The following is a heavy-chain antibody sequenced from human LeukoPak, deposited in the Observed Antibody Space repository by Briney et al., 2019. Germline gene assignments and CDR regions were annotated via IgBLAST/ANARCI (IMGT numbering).Heavy chain of an antibody. Sequence: PGGSLRLSCAASGFTFSSYGMHWVRQAPRKGLEWVAVIWYDGSNKYYADSVKGRFTISRDNSKNTLYLQMNSLRAEDTAVYYCAREYCSGGSCYWFDPWGQGTLVTVSS. D-gene: IGHD2-15*01. CDR2: IWYDGSNK. V-gene: IGHV3-33*01. J-gene: IGHJ5*02. CDR3: AREYCSGGSCYWFDP. CDR1: GFTFSSYG.